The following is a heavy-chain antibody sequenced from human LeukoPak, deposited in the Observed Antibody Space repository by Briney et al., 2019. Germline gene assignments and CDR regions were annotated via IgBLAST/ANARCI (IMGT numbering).Heavy chain of an antibody. CDR2: INTDGSST. J-gene: IGHJ4*02. Sequence: GGSLRLSCAASGFTFSSDWMHWVRQVPGKGLVWVSRINTDGSSTSYADSVKGRLTISRDNAKNTLYLQMNSLRIEDTAVYFCARDRSGPYYYLDYWGQGVLVTVSS. V-gene: IGHV3-74*01. D-gene: IGHD1-26*01. CDR1: GFTFSSDW. CDR3: ARDRSGPYYYLDY.